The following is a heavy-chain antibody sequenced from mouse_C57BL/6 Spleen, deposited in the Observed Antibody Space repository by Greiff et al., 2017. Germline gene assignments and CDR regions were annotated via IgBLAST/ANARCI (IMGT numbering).Heavy chain of an antibody. CDR2: IDPENGDT. Sequence: VQLQQSGAELVRPGASVKLSCTASGFNIKDDYMHWVKQRPEQGLEWIGWIDPENGDTEYASKFQGKATRTADTSSNTAYLQLSSLTSEDTAVYYCTTDYGSSFWYFDVWGTGTTVTVSS. D-gene: IGHD1-1*01. J-gene: IGHJ1*03. CDR3: TTDYGSSFWYFDV. CDR1: GFNIKDDY. V-gene: IGHV14-4*01.